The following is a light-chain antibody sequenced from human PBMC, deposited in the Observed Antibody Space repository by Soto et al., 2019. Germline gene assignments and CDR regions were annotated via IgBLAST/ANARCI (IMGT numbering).Light chain of an antibody. Sequence: EIVLTQSPGTLSLSPGERATLSCRASQSVSSSYLAWYQQKPGQAPRLLIYGASIRATGIPDRFSGSGSGTDFTLTISRLEPEDFAVYYCQQYRSSQSFGQGTKVEI. CDR3: QQYRSSQS. CDR1: QSVSSSY. J-gene: IGKJ1*01. CDR2: GAS. V-gene: IGKV3-20*01.